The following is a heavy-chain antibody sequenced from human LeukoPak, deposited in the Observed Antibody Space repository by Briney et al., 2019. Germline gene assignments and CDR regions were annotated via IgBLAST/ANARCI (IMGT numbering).Heavy chain of an antibody. CDR3: ATARYADDSSGYYGD. CDR1: GYTLTELS. D-gene: IGHD3-22*01. V-gene: IGHV1-24*01. CDR2: FDPEDGET. Sequence: ASVKVSCKVSGYTLTELSVHWVRQAPGKGLEWMGGFDPEDGETIYAQKFQGRVTMTEDTSTDTAYMELSSLRSEDTAVYYCATARYADDSSGYYGDWGQGTLVTVSS. J-gene: IGHJ4*02.